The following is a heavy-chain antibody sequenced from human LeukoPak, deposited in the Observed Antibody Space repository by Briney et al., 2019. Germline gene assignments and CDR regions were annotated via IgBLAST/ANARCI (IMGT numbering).Heavy chain of an antibody. CDR3: ARDLKRWIKPDGFDP. V-gene: IGHV4-39*07. CDR1: GGSISSSSYY. CDR2: IYYSGST. D-gene: IGHD1/OR15-1a*01. Sequence: SETLSLTCTVSGGSISSSSYYWGWIRQPPGKGLEWIGSIYYSGSTYYNPSLKSRVTISVDTSKNQFSLKLSSVTAADTAVYYRARDLKRWIKPDGFDPWGQGTLVTVSS. J-gene: IGHJ5*02.